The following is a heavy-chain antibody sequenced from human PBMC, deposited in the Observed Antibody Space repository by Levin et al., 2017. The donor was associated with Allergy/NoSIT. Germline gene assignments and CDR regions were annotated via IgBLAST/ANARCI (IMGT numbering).Heavy chain of an antibody. J-gene: IGHJ3*02. CDR1: GYTFTGQF. V-gene: IGHV1-2*02. CDR3: AIDSQSNGFDI. CDR2: INPNSVT. Sequence: GESLKISCKASGYTFTGQFMHWLRQAPGQGLEWMGWINPNSVTNYAQKFQGRITMTRDTPISTAYMELSRLRSDDTAVYFCAIDSQSNGFDIWGQGTLVTVSS.